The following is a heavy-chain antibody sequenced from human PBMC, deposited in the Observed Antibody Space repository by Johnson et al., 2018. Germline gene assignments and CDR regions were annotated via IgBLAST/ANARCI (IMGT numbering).Heavy chain of an antibody. D-gene: IGHD6-13*01. Sequence: VQLVQSGGGLVKPGGSLILSCAASGFSFSSFNMNWVRQAPGKGLEWVSSISSSSDYIYYADSVKGRFAISRDNAKNSLYLQMNSARAEDTATYYLARSPFHSSRFDYWGQGTLVTVSS. J-gene: IGHJ4*02. CDR1: GFSFSSFN. CDR3: ARSPFHSSRFDY. V-gene: IGHV3-21*01. CDR2: ISSSSDYI.